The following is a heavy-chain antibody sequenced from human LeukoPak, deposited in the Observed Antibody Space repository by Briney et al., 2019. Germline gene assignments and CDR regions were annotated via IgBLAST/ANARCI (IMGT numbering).Heavy chain of an antibody. V-gene: IGHV3-11*01. J-gene: IGHJ4*02. Sequence: GGSLRLSCAASGFAFSDYYMSWIRQAPGKGLEWVSYISSSSSTMYYADSVKGRFTISRDNAKNSLYLQINSLRAEDTAVYYCATGPAYCSSTRCSVFYYWGQGTLVAVSS. CDR3: ATGPAYCSSTRCSVFYY. D-gene: IGHD2-2*01. CDR2: ISSSSSTM. CDR1: GFAFSDYY.